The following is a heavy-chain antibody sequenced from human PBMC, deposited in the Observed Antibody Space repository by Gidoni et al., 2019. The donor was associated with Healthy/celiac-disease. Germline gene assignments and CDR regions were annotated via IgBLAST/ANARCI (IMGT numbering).Heavy chain of an antibody. V-gene: IGHV3-74*01. CDR1: GFTFSSYW. CDR2: INSDGSST. D-gene: IGHD3-3*01. Sequence: EVQLVESGGGLVQPGGSLRLSCAASGFTFSSYWMHWVRQAPGKGLVWVSRINSDGSSTSYADSVKCRFTISRDNAKNTLYLQMNSLRAEDTAVYYCARSDFWSGFDAFDIWGQGTMVTVSS. J-gene: IGHJ3*02. CDR3: ARSDFWSGFDAFDI.